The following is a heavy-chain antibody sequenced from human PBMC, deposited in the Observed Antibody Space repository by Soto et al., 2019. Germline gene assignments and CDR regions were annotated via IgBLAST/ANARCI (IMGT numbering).Heavy chain of an antibody. D-gene: IGHD2-21*01. V-gene: IGHV3-11*06. CDR1: GFSFDDSY. Sequence: QVQLVESGGGLVKPGGSLRLACAASGFSFDDSYMSWIHQAPGKGLEWLSYISGGSSYTNYADSVKGRFTISRDNAKRSLYLEMNSLRADDTAVYYCAKTIVAASGYYFDHWGQGNLVTVSS. CDR3: AKTIVAASGYYFDH. CDR2: ISGGSSYT. J-gene: IGHJ4*02.